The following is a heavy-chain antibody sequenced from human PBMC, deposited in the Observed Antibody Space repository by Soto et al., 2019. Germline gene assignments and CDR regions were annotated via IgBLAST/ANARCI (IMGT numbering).Heavy chain of an antibody. D-gene: IGHD3-10*01. V-gene: IGHV3-7*01. CDR2: IKEDGSGT. Sequence: EVQVVESGGGLVQPGGSLRLSCATSDFTISPYWMTWVRQTPGQGLEFVANIKEDGSGTNYVDSVKGRFTISRDKAQNSLYLQMNSLRAEDTAVYYCGTDQWGGAFDLWGRATTVTVSS. CDR1: DFTISPYW. CDR3: GTDQWGGAFDL. J-gene: IGHJ3*01.